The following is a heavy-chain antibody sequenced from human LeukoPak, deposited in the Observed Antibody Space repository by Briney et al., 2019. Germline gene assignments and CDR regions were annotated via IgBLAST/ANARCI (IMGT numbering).Heavy chain of an antibody. CDR1: GGSFSGYY. D-gene: IGHD3-3*01. CDR3: ARGASRSGYDFWSDYYTMSYDY. J-gene: IGHJ4*02. Sequence: TTSETLSLTCAVYGGSFSGYYWSWIRQPPGKGLEWIGEINHSGSTNYNPSLKSRVTISVDTSKNQFSLKLSSVTAADTAVYYCARGASRSGYDFWSDYYTMSYDYWGQGTLVTVSS. V-gene: IGHV4-34*01. CDR2: INHSGST.